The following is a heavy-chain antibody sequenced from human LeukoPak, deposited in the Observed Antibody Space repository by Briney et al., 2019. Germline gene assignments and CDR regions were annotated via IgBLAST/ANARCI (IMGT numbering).Heavy chain of an antibody. J-gene: IGHJ4*02. D-gene: IGHD6-13*01. Sequence: PSETLSLTCAVYGGSFSGYYWSWIRQPPGKGLEWIGEINHSGSTNYNPSLKSRVTISVDTSKNQSSLKLSSVTAADTAVYYCARGRLASSTWPYYFDYWGQGTLVTVSS. CDR1: GGSFSGYY. V-gene: IGHV4-34*01. CDR2: INHSGST. CDR3: ARGRLASSTWPYYFDY.